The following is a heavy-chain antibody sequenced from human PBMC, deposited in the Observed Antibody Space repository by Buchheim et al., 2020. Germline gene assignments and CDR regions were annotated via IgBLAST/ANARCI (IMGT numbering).Heavy chain of an antibody. J-gene: IGHJ5*02. CDR1: GGSVSSGSYY. CDR3: ARRSRTNWFDP. V-gene: IGHV4-61*01. Sequence: QVQLQESGPGLVKPSETLSLTCTVSGGSVSSGSYYWSWIRQPPGKGLEWIGYIYYSGSTNYNPSLKGRVTISVNTSKHQFSLKLSSVTAADTAVYYCARRSRTNWFDPWGQGTL. CDR2: IYYSGST.